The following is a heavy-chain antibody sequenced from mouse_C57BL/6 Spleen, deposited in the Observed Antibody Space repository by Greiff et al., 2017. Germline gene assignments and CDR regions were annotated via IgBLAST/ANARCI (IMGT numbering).Heavy chain of an antibody. D-gene: IGHD2-1*01. CDR3: ARRIYGNWNYAMDY. CDR2: IYPRSGNT. J-gene: IGHJ4*01. V-gene: IGHV1-81*01. Sequence: VQLQQSGAELARPGASVKLSCTASGYTFTSYGISWVKQRTGQGLEWIGEIYPRSGNTYYNEKFKGKATLTADKSSSTAYMELRSLTSEDSAVYFCARRIYGNWNYAMDYWGQGTSVTVSS. CDR1: GYTFTSYG.